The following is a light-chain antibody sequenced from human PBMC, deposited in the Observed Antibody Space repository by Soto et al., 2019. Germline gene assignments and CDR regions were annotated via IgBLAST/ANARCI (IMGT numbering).Light chain of an antibody. J-gene: IGKJ1*01. CDR3: QQYDDSPQT. CDR2: GAS. V-gene: IGKV3-20*01. CDR1: QNISTY. Sequence: IALTPFPAIPFLTRGKRATLPCRASQNISTYLAWYQQKPGQAPRLLISGASNRTTAIPDRFSGSGFGTDFTLTITRLEPEDFAVYYCQQYDDSPQTFGPGTKVDIK.